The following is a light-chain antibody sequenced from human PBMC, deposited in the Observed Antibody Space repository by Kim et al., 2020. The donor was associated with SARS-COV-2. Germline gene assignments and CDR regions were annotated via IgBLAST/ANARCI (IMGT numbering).Light chain of an antibody. Sequence: SSELTQPPSVSVSPGQTASITCSGDNLGDKYACWYQQKPGQSPVLVIYQDSKRPSGIPERFSGSNSGNTATLTISGTQAMDEADYYCQAWDSSTGVFGRGTKLTVL. V-gene: IGLV3-1*01. CDR2: QDS. CDR1: NLGDKY. CDR3: QAWDSSTGV. J-gene: IGLJ3*02.